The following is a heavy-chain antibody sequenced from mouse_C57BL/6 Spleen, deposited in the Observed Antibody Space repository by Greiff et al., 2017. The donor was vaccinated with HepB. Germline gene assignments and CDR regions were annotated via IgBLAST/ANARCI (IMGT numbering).Heavy chain of an antibody. CDR1: GYTFTSYW. J-gene: IGHJ2*01. Sequence: QVQLKQPGTELVKPGASVKLSCKASGYTFTSYWMHWVKQRPGQGLEWIGNINPSNGGTNYNEKFKSKATLTVDKSSSTAYMQLSSLTSEDSAVYYCARDYYGSSYVNYFDYWGQGTTLTVSS. D-gene: IGHD1-1*01. V-gene: IGHV1-53*01. CDR2: INPSNGGT. CDR3: ARDYYGSSYVNYFDY.